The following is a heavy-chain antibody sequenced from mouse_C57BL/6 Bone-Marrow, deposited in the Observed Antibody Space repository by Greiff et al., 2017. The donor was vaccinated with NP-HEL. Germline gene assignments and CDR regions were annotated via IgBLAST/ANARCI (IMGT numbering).Heavy chain of an antibody. J-gene: IGHJ2*01. Sequence: VQLQQSGAELVRPGTSVKMSCKASGYTFTNYWIGWAKQRPGHGLEWIGDIYPGGGYTNYNEKFKGKATFTADTSSNTAYMQLSSLTTEDSAIYYCARWGYYGSSYVFDYWGQGTTLTVSS. D-gene: IGHD1-1*01. CDR3: ARWGYYGSSYVFDY. CDR2: IYPGGGYT. CDR1: GYTFTNYW. V-gene: IGHV1-63*01.